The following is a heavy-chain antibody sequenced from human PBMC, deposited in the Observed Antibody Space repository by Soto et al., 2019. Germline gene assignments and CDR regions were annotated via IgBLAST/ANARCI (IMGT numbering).Heavy chain of an antibody. CDR3: ASGATGSVAVTLDS. CDR2: INSDGTT. CDR1: GFTFSNYA. Sequence: VGSLRLSCAASGFTFSNYAMSWVRQAPGKGLEWVSVINSDGTTYYADSVKGRFSISRDNSKSTLCLQMNSLSVEDTPVFFCASGATGSVAVTLDSWGLGSRV. V-gene: IGHV3-23*01. J-gene: IGHJ5*01. D-gene: IGHD6-19*01.